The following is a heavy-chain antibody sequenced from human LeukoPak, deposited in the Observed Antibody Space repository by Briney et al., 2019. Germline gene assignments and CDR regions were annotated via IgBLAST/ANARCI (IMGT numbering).Heavy chain of an antibody. V-gene: IGHV4-61*08. CDR1: GNSISSGDNY. CDR3: AREVARSGSSAFDY. D-gene: IGHD1-26*01. J-gene: IGHJ4*02. Sequence: SETLSLTCTVSGNSISSGDNYWSWIRQPPGKGLEWIGYIYYSGSTNYNPSLKSRVTISVDTSKNQFSLKLSSVTAADTAVYYCAREVARSGSSAFDYWGQGTLVTVSS. CDR2: IYYSGST.